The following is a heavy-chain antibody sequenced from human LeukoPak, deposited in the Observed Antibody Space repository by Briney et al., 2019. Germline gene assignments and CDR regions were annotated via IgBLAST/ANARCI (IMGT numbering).Heavy chain of an antibody. CDR2: IWFDGSNK. CDR1: GFTFSSYG. J-gene: IGHJ4*02. D-gene: IGHD3-22*01. CDR3: ARPDYASSGYADY. V-gene: IGHV3-33*01. Sequence: EGSLRLSCAASGFTFSSYGMHWVRQAPGKGLEWVAVIWFDGSNKYYADSVKGRFTISRDNSKNTLYLQMNSLRGEDTAVYYCARPDYASSGYADYWGQGTLVTVSS.